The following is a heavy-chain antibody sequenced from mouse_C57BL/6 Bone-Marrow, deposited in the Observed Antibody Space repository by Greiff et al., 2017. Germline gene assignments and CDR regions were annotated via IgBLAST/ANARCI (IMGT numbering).Heavy chain of an antibody. D-gene: IGHD1-1*01. CDR1: GYTFTDYY. J-gene: IGHJ1*03. V-gene: IGHV1-26*01. CDR3: ARHYGSSEYFDV. Sequence: EVLLQQSGPELVKPGASVKISCKASGYTFTDYYMNWVKQSHGKSLEWIGDINPNNGGTSYNQKFKGKATLTVDKSSSTAYMELRSLTSEDSAVYYCARHYGSSEYFDVWGTGTTVTVSS. CDR2: INPNNGGT.